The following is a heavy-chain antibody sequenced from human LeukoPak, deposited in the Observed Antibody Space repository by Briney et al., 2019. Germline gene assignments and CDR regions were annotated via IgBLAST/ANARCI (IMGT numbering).Heavy chain of an antibody. D-gene: IGHD2-15*01. J-gene: IGHJ6*03. Sequence: SETLSLTCTVSGGSISSHYWTWIRQSPVKGLEWIGDISNSGSTSYNPSLKSRVTISIDTSKNQFSLKLSSVTAADTAVYYCGRDALVGYFSYYYMDVRGKGTTVTVSS. CDR3: GRDALVGYFSYYYMDV. CDR1: GGSISSHY. V-gene: IGHV4-59*11. CDR2: ISNSGST.